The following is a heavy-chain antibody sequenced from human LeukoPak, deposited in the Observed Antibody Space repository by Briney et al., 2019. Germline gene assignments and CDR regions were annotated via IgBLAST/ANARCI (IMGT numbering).Heavy chain of an antibody. J-gene: IGHJ4*02. V-gene: IGHV1-69*04. Sequence: GSSVKVSCKASGGTFSSYAISWVRQAPGQGLEWMGRIIPILGIANYAQKFQGRVTITADKSTSTAYMELSSLRSDDTAVYYCARILINNYIVVVPAAVTLFDYWGQGTLVTVSS. CDR1: GGTFSSYA. CDR3: ARILINNYIVVVPAAVTLFDY. D-gene: IGHD2-2*01. CDR2: IIPILGIA.